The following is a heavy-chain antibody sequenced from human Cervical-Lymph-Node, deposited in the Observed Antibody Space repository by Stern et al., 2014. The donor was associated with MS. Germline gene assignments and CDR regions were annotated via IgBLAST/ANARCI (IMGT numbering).Heavy chain of an antibody. CDR1: GYTFTSHS. D-gene: IGHD4-11*01. CDR3: ARDTVTLAPDY. Sequence: QMQLVQSGAELKKPGASVKVSCKASGYTFTSHSMNWVRQAPGQGLEWMGWINPNTANPTYAQGFTGRFVFSVDTSVSTAYLQISSLKADDTAVYYCARDTVTLAPDYWGQGTLVTVSS. V-gene: IGHV7-4-1*02. J-gene: IGHJ4*02. CDR2: INPNTANP.